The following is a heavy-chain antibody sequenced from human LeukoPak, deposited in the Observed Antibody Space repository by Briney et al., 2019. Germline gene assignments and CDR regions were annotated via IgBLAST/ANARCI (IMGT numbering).Heavy chain of an antibody. Sequence: SETLSLTCTVSGGSISSSSYYWGWIRQPPGKGLEWIGSIYYSGSTYYNPSLKSRVTISVDTSKNQFSLKLSSVTAADTAVYYCARCRTVAAAGSRVRWFDPWGQGTLVTVSS. V-gene: IGHV4-39*07. J-gene: IGHJ5*02. CDR1: GGSISSSSYY. D-gene: IGHD6-13*01. CDR2: IYYSGST. CDR3: ARCRTVAAAGSRVRWFDP.